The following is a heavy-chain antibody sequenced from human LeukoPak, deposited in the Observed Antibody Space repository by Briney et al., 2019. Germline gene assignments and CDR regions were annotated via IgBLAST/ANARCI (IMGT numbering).Heavy chain of an antibody. CDR1: GFTFSSYE. J-gene: IGHJ1*01. V-gene: IGHV3-48*03. Sequence: GGSLRLSCAASGFTFSSYEMNWVRQAPGKGLEWVSYISSSGTTIYYADSVKGRFTISRDNSRNSLYLQMNRLRAEDTAVYYWAGDPRDRGSSLWGQGALVTVSS. CDR2: ISSSGTTI. D-gene: IGHD1-26*01. CDR3: AGDPRDRGSSL.